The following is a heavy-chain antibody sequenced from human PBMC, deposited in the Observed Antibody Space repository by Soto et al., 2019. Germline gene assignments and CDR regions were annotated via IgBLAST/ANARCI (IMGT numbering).Heavy chain of an antibody. D-gene: IGHD6-13*01. CDR3: ARTYSSSWSPFDN. CDR2: IYYSGST. V-gene: IGHV4-31*03. Sequence: PSETLSLTCSVPGGSVSSGDYYWSWIRQHPGKGLEWIGYIYYSGSTYYNPSLKSRVTISVDTSKNQFSLRLSSVTAADTAVYYCARTYSSSWSPFDNWGQGTLVTVSS. CDR1: GGSVSSGDYY. J-gene: IGHJ4*02.